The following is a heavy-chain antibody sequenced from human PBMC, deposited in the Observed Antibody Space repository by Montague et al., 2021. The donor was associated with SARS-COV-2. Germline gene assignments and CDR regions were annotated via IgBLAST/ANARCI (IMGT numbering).Heavy chain of an antibody. D-gene: IGHD3-9*01. CDR3: ARRHILASNRAFDY. CDR2: IYHSGTT. CDR1: GDSITNNYY. Sequence: SETLSLTCTVSGDSITNNYYWGWIRQPPGKGLEWIGTIYHSGTTYYNPSLKSRVTISVDTSNNQFSLKLTSVTAADTAVYYCARRHILASNRAFDYWGQGTPVTVSS. V-gene: IGHV4-38-2*02. J-gene: IGHJ4*02.